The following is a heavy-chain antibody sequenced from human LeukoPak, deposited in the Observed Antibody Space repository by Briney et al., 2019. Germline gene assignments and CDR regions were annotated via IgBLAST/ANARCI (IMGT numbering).Heavy chain of an antibody. Sequence: GGSLRLSCAASGFTFDDYAMHWVRQAPGKGLEWVSGISWNSGSIGYADSVKGRFTISRDNAKNSLYLQMNSLRAEDTAVYYCAKGRGSYFQDYWGQGTLVTVSS. CDR2: ISWNSGSI. D-gene: IGHD1-26*01. J-gene: IGHJ4*02. V-gene: IGHV3-9*01. CDR3: AKGRGSYFQDY. CDR1: GFTFDDYA.